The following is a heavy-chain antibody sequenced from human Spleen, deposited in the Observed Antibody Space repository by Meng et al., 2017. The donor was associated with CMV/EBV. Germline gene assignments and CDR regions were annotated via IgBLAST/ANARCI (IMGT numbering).Heavy chain of an antibody. CDR3: ARDMSGSYEFDY. Sequence: VQRVHAGAGGKRPGSSGEVSCKAAGGTFSSYAISWVRPAPGQGLEWMGWINPNSGGTNYAQKFQGRVTMTRDTSISTAYMELSRLRSDDTAVYYCARDMSGSYEFDYWGQGTLVTVSS. D-gene: IGHD1-26*01. J-gene: IGHJ4*02. CDR2: INPNSGGT. V-gene: IGHV1-2*02. CDR1: GGTFSSYA.